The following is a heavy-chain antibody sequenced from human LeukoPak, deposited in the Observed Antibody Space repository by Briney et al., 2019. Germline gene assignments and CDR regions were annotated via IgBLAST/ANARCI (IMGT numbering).Heavy chain of an antibody. J-gene: IGHJ5*02. V-gene: IGHV1-8*01. CDR3: ARGPRFDP. Sequence: ASVKVSCKASGYTFTIYEFNWVRQAPGQGLEWLGYISPDTGNTGYAQKFQGRVTMTRDTSVSTTYMELSSLTSEDTAVYYCARGPRFDPWGQGTLVTVSS. CDR1: GYTFTIYE. CDR2: ISPDTGNT.